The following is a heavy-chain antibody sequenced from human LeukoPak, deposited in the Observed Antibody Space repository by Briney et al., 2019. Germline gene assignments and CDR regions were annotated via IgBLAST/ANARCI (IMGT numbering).Heavy chain of an antibody. J-gene: IGHJ3*01. CDR3: ARETFDTSGGDSAFDL. CDR1: EFSVNNYF. V-gene: IGHV3-53*01. Sequence: PGGSLRLSCAASEFSVNNYFMSWVRQAPGKGLEWVSLFYNDGAIYYADSVKGRFTVSRDNSKNTLYLQMNGLRAEDTALYYCARETFDTSGGDSAFDLWGQGTMVTVSS. CDR2: FYNDGAI. D-gene: IGHD2-21*02.